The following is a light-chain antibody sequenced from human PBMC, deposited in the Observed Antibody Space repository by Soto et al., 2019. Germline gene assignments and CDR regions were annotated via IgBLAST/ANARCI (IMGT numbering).Light chain of an antibody. J-gene: IGKJ5*01. CDR1: QSISSSF. CDR3: QQYDNSPIT. V-gene: IGKV3-20*01. CDR2: GAS. Sequence: EIVLTQSPGIWSLSPGERASLSFGASQSISSSFLAWYQQKPGQAPRLLIYGASSRATGIPDRFSGTGSETDFTLTINRLEPEDFAVYYCQQYDNSPITFGQGRRLEI.